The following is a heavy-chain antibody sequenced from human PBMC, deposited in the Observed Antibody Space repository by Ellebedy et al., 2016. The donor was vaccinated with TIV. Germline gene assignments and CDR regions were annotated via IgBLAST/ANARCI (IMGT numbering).Heavy chain of an antibody. V-gene: IGHV1-8*02. CDR3: AREDAFDI. CDR1: GYTFTNYA. CDR2: VNPNSGDT. Sequence: AASVKVSCKASGYTFTNYAVDWVRQSSGQGLEWMGWVNPNSGDTDYAQKFRDRVTMTRDTSTNTAYLELSSLRSEDTAVYYCAREDAFDIWGQGTMVTVSS. J-gene: IGHJ3*02.